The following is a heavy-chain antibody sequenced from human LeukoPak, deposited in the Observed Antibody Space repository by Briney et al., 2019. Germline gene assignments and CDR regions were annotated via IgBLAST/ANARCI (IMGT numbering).Heavy chain of an antibody. D-gene: IGHD3-22*01. V-gene: IGHV4-4*07. CDR2: IYTSGST. Sequence: KPSETLSLTCTVSGGSISSDYWSWIRQPAGKGLEWIGRIYTSGSTNYNPSLKSRVTMSVDTSKNQFSLKLSSVTAADTAVYYCARDPYDSSGYYYHWFDPWAQRTLVTVSS. CDR1: GGSISSDY. CDR3: ARDPYDSSGYYYHWFDP. J-gene: IGHJ5*02.